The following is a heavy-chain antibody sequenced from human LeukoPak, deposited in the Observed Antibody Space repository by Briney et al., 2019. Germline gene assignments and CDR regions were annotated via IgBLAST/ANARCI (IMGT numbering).Heavy chain of an antibody. V-gene: IGHV3-23*01. CDR1: GFTFSSYA. D-gene: IGHD5-12*01. J-gene: IGHJ4*02. Sequence: GGSLRLSCAASGFTFSSYAMSWVRQAPGKGLEWVSAISGSGGSTYYADSVKGRFTISRDNSKNTLYLQMNSLRAEDTAVYYCATGVDIVATNILARDYWGQGTLVTVSS. CDR3: ATGVDIVATNILARDY. CDR2: ISGSGGST.